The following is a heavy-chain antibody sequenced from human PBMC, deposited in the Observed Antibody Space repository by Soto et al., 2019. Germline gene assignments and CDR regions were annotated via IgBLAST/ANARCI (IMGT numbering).Heavy chain of an antibody. D-gene: IGHD6-6*01. Sequence: SETLSLTCSVSGGSIISGDYYWSWIRQSPGKGLEWIAYIYYSGIIYYNPSLKSRVTMSRDTSKNQFFLNLDSVTAADTAMYYCAREVGEVDYSSSSDAFDIWGQGTMVT. CDR2: IYYSGII. CDR3: AREVGEVDYSSSSDAFDI. CDR1: GGSIISGDYY. J-gene: IGHJ3*02. V-gene: IGHV4-30-4*01.